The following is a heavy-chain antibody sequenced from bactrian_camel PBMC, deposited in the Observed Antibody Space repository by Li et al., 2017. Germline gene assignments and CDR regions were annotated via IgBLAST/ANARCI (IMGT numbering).Heavy chain of an antibody. CDR1: GITEGTNC. Sequence: HVQLVESGGGSVQAGGSLSLSCEVSGITEGTNCIGWFRQAPGKEREGVAAIYSSDGSAIYGDSAKGRFTISQDNASKTVVLQMKSLKAEDTAMYHCAARGPYCYTKLSVRDFTYWGQGTQVTVS. V-gene: IGHV3S63*01. CDR3: AARGPYCYTKLSVRDFTY. CDR2: IYSSDGSA. J-gene: IGHJ6*01. D-gene: IGHD2*01.